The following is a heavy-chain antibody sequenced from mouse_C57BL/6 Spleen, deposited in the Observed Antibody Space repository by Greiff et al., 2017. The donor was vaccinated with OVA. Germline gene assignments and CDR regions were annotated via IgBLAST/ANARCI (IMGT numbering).Heavy chain of an antibody. CDR3: ARQRERDGSSPGWFAY. V-gene: IGHV5-6*01. CDR2: ISSGGSYT. CDR1: GFTFSSYG. Sequence: EVKLVESGGDLVQPGGSLKLSCAASGFTFSSYGMSWVRQTPDKRLEWVATISSGGSYTYYPDTVKGRFTISRDNDKNPMYLQMSSLMSEDTAMYDGARQRERDGSSPGWFAYWGQGTLVTVSA. D-gene: IGHD1-1*01. J-gene: IGHJ3*01.